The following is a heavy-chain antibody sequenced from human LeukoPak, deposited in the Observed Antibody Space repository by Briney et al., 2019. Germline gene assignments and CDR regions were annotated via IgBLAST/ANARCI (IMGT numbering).Heavy chain of an antibody. CDR3: ARRGSSWYRG. V-gene: IGHV4-39*06. J-gene: IGHJ4*02. CDR1: GGSISSSSYY. CDR2: IYYSGST. D-gene: IGHD6-13*01. Sequence: SETLSLTCTVSGGSISSSSYYWGWIRQPPGKGLEWIGSIYYSGSTYYNPSLKSRVTISVDTSKNQFPLKLSSVTAADTAVYYCARRGSSWYRGWGQGTLVTVSS.